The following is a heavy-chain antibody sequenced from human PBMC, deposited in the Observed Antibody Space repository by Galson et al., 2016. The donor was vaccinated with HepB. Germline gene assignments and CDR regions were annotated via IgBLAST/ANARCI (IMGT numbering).Heavy chain of an antibody. V-gene: IGHV3-23*01. CDR1: GFSFSTYA. CDR3: AKDRTGGYSYGNRYYVYGLDV. J-gene: IGHJ6*01. CDR2: IGGSGDNT. D-gene: IGHD5-18*01. Sequence: SLRLSCAVSGFSFSTYAMSWVRQAPGKGLVWVSTIGGSGDNTYYADSVKGRFTISRDNSKNTLYLQMNSLRAEDTAVYYCAKDRTGGYSYGNRYYVYGLDVWGQGKTVIVSS.